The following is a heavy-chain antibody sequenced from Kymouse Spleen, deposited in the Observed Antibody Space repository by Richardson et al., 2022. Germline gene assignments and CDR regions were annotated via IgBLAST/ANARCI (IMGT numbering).Heavy chain of an antibody. CDR3: ARPITIFGYYGMDV. D-gene: IGHD3-9*01. Sequence: QLQLQESGPGLVKPSETLSLTCTVSGGSISSSSYYWGWIRQPPGKGLEWIGSIYYSGSTYYNPSLKSRVTISVDTSKNQFSLKLSSVTAADTAVYYCARPITIFGYYGMDVWGQGTTVTVSS. V-gene: IGHV4-39*01. CDR2: IYYSGST. CDR1: GGSISSSSYY. J-gene: IGHJ6*02.